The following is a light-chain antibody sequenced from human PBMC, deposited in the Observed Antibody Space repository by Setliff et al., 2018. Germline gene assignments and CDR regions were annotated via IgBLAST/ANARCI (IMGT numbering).Light chain of an antibody. J-gene: IGLJ1*01. CDR1: SSDIGAYDY. CDR3: SSYSTRTSLDV. CDR2: DVS. Sequence: QSALTQPASVSGSPGQSITIYCIGSSSDIGAYDYVAWYQQHPGKAPKLMLYDVSHRPSGFSHRFSASKSGNTASLTISGLQVEDEADYYCSSYSTRTSLDVFGTGTKFTVL. V-gene: IGLV2-14*03.